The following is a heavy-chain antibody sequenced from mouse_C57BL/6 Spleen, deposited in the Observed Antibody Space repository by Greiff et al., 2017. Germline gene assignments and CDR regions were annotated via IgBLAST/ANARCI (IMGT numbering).Heavy chain of an antibody. V-gene: IGHV1-69*01. CDR2: IDPSDSYT. CDR3: ARWDYGSPYAMDY. CDR1: GYTFTSYW. D-gene: IGHD1-1*01. J-gene: IGHJ4*01. Sequence: QVQLQQPGAELVMPGASVKLSCKASGYTFTSYWMHWVKQRPGQGLEWIGEIDPSDSYTNYNQKFKGKSTLTVDKSSSTAYMQLSSLTSEDSAVYDCARWDYGSPYAMDYWGQGTSVTVAS.